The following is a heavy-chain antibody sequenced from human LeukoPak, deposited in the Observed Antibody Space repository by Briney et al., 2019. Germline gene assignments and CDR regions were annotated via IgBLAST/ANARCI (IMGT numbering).Heavy chain of an antibody. V-gene: IGHV3-53*01. J-gene: IGHJ4*02. D-gene: IGHD3-3*01. Sequence: GGSLRLSCAASGFTVSSNYMSWVRRAPGKGLEWVSVIYSGGSTYYADSVKGRFTISRDNSKNTLYLQMNSLRAEDTAVYYCAGSYMYYDFWSGSLDYWGQGTPVTVSS. CDR2: IYSGGST. CDR3: AGSYMYYDFWSGSLDY. CDR1: GFTVSSNY.